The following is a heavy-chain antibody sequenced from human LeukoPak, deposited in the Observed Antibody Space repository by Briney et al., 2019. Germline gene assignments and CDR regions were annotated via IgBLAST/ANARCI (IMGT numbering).Heavy chain of an antibody. CDR3: ARTVAY. V-gene: IGHV3-53*01. Sequence: GGSLRLSSAASGFTVSSNYMSWVRQAPGKGLEWVSVIYSGGSTYYADSVKGRFTISRDNSKNTLYLQMNSLRAEDTAVYYCARTVAYWGQGTLVTVSS. CDR2: IYSGGST. CDR1: GFTVSSNY. D-gene: IGHD2-15*01. J-gene: IGHJ4*02.